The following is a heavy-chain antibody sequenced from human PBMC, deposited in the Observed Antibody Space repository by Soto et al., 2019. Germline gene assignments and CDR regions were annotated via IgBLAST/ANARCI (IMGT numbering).Heavy chain of an antibody. Sequence: QVQLVQSGAEVKKPGFSVKVSCKASGGTFSSYAISWVRQAPGQGLEWIGGIFPIVGTANYAQKFQGKVTITAHESTRTATKELSRMRSVDTAVYYCPIFRFTYCSGSSSHYSGGDDAFQLWGQGTMVTVSS. J-gene: IGHJ1*01. D-gene: IGHD3-10*01. CDR1: GGTFSSYA. V-gene: IGHV1-69*12. CDR2: IFPIVGTA. CDR3: PIFRFTYCSGSSSHYSGGDDAFQL.